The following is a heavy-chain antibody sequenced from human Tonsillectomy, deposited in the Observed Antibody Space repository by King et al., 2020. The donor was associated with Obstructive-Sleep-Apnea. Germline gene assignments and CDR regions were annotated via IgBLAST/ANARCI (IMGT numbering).Heavy chain of an antibody. V-gene: IGHV4-38-2*02. J-gene: IGHJ4*02. CDR3: ARDARYSSCWYDY. CDR2: IYHSGST. D-gene: IGHD6-13*01. CDR1: GYSISSGYY. Sequence: MQLQESGPGLVKPSETLSLTCTVSGYSISSGYYWGWIRQPPGKGREWIGSIYHSGSTFYNLSLKSRVPISVDTSKNQFSLKLRSVTAADTAVYYCARDARYSSCWYDYWGQGTLVTVSS.